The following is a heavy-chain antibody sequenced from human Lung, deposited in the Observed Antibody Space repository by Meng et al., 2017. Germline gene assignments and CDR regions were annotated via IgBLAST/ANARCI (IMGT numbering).Heavy chain of an antibody. CDR1: GDSVSSSGYY. CDR3: ARGGTLLYLGY. Sequence: QLQLQESRPGLVRPSETLSLTCTVSGDSVSSSGYYWSWIRQPPGKGLEWIGYVYFSGSTNYNPSLKSRVTISVDTSKNQFSLKLSSVTAADTAVYYCARGGTLLYLGYWGPGTLVTVSS. D-gene: IGHD1-26*01. J-gene: IGHJ4*02. V-gene: IGHV4-61*08. CDR2: VYFSGST.